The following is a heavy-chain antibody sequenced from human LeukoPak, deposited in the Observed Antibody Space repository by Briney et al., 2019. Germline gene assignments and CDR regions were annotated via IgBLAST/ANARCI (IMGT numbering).Heavy chain of an antibody. D-gene: IGHD3-10*01. CDR1: GFIFSSYS. Sequence: GGSLRLSCAASGFIFSSYSMNWVRQAPGKGLEWVAFIDSTSTYIHYADSVRGRFTISRDNAKNSLFLQMNSLRAEDTAVYYCARWYSGSGIPLDYWGQGTLVTVSS. V-gene: IGHV3-21*01. J-gene: IGHJ4*02. CDR2: IDSTSTYI. CDR3: ARWYSGSGIPLDY.